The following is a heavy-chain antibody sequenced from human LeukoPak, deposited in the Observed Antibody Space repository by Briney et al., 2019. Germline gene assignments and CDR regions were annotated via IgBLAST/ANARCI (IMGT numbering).Heavy chain of an antibody. CDR1: GFSVSGIH. CDR2: LYAGGAT. D-gene: IGHD2-8*01. CDR3: ARGNGNVGGRLDP. J-gene: IGHJ5*02. Sequence: GGSLRLSCVASGFSVSGIHMNWVRQAPGKDLEWVSGLYAGGATYYADSMGGRFTISRDHSKNTLYLQMTNLRVDDTAIYYCARGNGNVGGRLDPWGQGTRVTVSS. V-gene: IGHV3-66*01.